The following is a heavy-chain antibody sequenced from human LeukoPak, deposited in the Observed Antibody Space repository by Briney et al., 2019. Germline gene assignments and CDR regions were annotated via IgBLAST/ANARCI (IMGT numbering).Heavy chain of an antibody. CDR2: ISTSSRYI. Sequence: GGSLRLSCAASQFTFRSYSLNWVRQAPGKGLEWVSSISTSSRYILYADSVKGRFTISRDNAKNSLYLQMNSLRAEDTAVYYCARDYSPPHYFDSSGYFDSWGQGTLVTVSS. V-gene: IGHV3-21*06. CDR3: ARDYSPPHYFDSSGYFDS. J-gene: IGHJ4*02. D-gene: IGHD3-22*01. CDR1: QFTFRSYS.